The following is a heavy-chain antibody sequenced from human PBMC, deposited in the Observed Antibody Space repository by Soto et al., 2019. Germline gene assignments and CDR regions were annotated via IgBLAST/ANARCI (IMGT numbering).Heavy chain of an antibody. J-gene: IGHJ4*02. D-gene: IGHD6-6*01. CDR2: ISSSGTYT. Sequence: GGSLRLSCAASGFTFSNYIMNWVRQAPGKGLEWVSSISSSGTYTYYADSLKGRFTISRDNAKNSLYLQMDSLRAEDTAVYYCARGDSSSSFDYWGQGTLVTVSS. CDR1: GFTFSNYI. CDR3: ARGDSSSSFDY. V-gene: IGHV3-21*01.